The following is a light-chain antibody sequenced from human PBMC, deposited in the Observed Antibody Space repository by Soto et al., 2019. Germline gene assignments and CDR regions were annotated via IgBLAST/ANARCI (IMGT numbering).Light chain of an antibody. CDR3: CSYAGTFTWV. J-gene: IGLJ3*02. CDR2: DVN. CDR1: SSDAGDYNY. V-gene: IGLV2-11*01. Sequence: QSALTQPRSVSGSPGQSVTISCTGTSSDAGDYNYVSWYQQHPGRAPKLMIYDVNKRPSGVPDRFSGSKSGNTASLTISGLQAEDEADYHCCSYAGTFTWVFGGGTKLTVL.